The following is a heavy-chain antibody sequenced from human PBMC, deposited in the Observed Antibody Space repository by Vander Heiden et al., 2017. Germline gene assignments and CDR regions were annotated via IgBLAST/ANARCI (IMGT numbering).Heavy chain of an antibody. V-gene: IGHV3-30-3*01. D-gene: IGHD6-19*01. CDR3: ARDINPYSSGWYARY. CDR2: ISYDGSNK. Sequence: QVQLVEFRVGVVQPGSTLVHSCAACQVTSNSYARHWVRKAPGKGLEWVAVISYDGSNKYYADSVKGRFTISRDNSKNTLYMQMNSLRAEDTAVYYCARDINPYSSGWYARYWGQGTLVTVSS. CDR1: QVTSNSYA. J-gene: IGHJ4*02.